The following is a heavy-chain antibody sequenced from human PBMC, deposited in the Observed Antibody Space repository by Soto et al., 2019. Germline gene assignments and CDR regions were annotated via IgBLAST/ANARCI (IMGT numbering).Heavy chain of an antibody. CDR3: ARSDFGASQYYYYGMDV. V-gene: IGHV1-69*13. CDR1: GGTFSSYA. J-gene: IGHJ6*02. D-gene: IGHD3-10*01. Sequence: SVKVSCKASGGTFSSYAISWVRQAPGQGLEWMGGIIPIFGTANYAQKFQGRVTITADESTSTAYMGLSSLRSEDTAVYYCARSDFGASQYYYYGMDVWGQGTTVTVSS. CDR2: IIPIFGTA.